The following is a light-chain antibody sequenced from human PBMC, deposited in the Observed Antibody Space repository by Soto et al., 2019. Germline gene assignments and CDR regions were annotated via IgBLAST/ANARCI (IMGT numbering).Light chain of an antibody. J-gene: IGLJ1*01. CDR3: SSYTSSSSFV. CDR1: SSDVGGYKY. V-gene: IGLV2-14*01. CDR2: EVS. Sequence: QSVLTQPASVSGSPGQSITISCTGTSSDVGGYKYVSWYQQHPGKAPKLMIYEVSNRPSGVSNRFSGSKSGNTASLTISGLQVEDEADYYCSSYTSSSSFVFGTGTKGTVL.